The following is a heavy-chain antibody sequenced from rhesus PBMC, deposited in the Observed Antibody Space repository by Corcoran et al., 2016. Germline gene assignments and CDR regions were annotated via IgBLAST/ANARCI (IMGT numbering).Heavy chain of an antibody. Sequence: QVQLQESGPGLVKPSETLSLTCAVSGGSISSGYYYWSWIRQPPGKGLEWIGYITNSGSTSYNPSLKSRVTSSRDRSKNQFSLKLSAVTAADTAVYYCARDGRYSSGWYYFDYWGQGVLVTVSS. CDR3: ARDGRYSSGWYYFDY. D-gene: IGHD6-31*01. CDR1: GGSISSGYYY. CDR2: ITNSGST. V-gene: IGHV4-122*02. J-gene: IGHJ4*01.